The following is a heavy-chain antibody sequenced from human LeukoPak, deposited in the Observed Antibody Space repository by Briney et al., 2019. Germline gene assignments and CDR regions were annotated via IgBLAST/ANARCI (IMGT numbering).Heavy chain of an antibody. CDR1: GFTFSNYF. V-gene: IGHV3-30-3*01. D-gene: IGHD2-21*02. CDR3: ARERQDTVIHSGAFDI. Sequence: PGGYLRLSCAASGFTFSNYFMHWVRQAPGKGLEWVADIASDGSHTFYVESVKGRFTISRDNSKDTLYLQMNSLGPEDTAVYFCARERQDTVIHSGAFDIWGQGTMVTVSS. CDR2: IASDGSHT. J-gene: IGHJ3*02.